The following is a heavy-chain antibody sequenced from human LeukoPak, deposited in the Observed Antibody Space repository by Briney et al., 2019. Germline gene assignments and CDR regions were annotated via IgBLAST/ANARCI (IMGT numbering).Heavy chain of an antibody. CDR3: ARGDYYYGMDV. CDR2: IYYSGST. Sequence: SETLSLTCTVSGGSISSYYWSWIRQPPGKGLEWIGYIYYSGSTNYNPSLKSRVTIPVDTSKNQFSLKLSSVTAADTAVYYCARGDYYYGMDVWGQGTTVTVSS. V-gene: IGHV4-59*01. CDR1: GGSISSYY. J-gene: IGHJ6*02.